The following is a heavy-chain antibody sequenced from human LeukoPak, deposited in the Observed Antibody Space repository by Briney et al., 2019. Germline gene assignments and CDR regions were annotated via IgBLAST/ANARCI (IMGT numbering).Heavy chain of an antibody. J-gene: IGHJ4*02. CDR3: ARLWDSNSWPDH. V-gene: IGHV4-39*01. Sequence: SETLSLTCTVSGGSISSSSYYWGWIRQPPGKGLEYIGSTYYSGSTYYNPSLKSRVTISVDTSKNQFSLKLSSVTAADTAMYYCARLWDSNSWPDHWGQGTLVTVSS. CDR2: TYYSGST. CDR1: GGSISSSSYY. D-gene: IGHD6-13*01.